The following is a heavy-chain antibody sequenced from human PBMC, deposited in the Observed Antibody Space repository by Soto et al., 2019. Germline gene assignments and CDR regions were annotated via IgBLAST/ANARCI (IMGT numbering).Heavy chain of an antibody. Sequence: GGSLRLSCAASGFTFSSYGMHWVRQAPGKGLEWVAVISYDGSNKYYADSVKGRFTISRDNAKNSLYLQMNSLRAEDTAVYYCARPSTGAPDDYGDYHDAFDIWGQGTMVTVSS. V-gene: IGHV3-30*03. D-gene: IGHD4-17*01. CDR2: ISYDGSNK. CDR3: ARPSTGAPDDYGDYHDAFDI. J-gene: IGHJ3*02. CDR1: GFTFSSYG.